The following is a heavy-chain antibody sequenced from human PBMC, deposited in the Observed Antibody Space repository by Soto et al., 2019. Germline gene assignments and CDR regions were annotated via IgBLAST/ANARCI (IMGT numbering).Heavy chain of an antibody. CDR1: GYSFVNYW. Sequence: GESLKISCRGSGYSFVNYWIGWVRQMPGKGLEWMGIIYPGDSEAKYSPSFQGQVTITANKFISTAFLQWNRLQASDSAIYYCARKESNYESKSFGYCGEGTLVTV. CDR3: ARKESNYESKSFGY. D-gene: IGHD3-22*01. J-gene: IGHJ4*02. V-gene: IGHV5-51*01. CDR2: IYPGDSEA.